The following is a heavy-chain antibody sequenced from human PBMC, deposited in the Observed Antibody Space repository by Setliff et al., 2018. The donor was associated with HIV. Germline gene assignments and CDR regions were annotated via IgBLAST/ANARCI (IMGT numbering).Heavy chain of an antibody. CDR2: IIPIFGNT. J-gene: IGHJ3*02. CDR3: ARDKGAGYCSGGSCSEWLYAFDI. D-gene: IGHD2-15*01. Sequence: SVKVSCKASGGSFSSYAISWVRQAPGQGLEWMGGIIPIFGNTNYAQKLQGRVTVTTDTSTSTAYMELSSLRLDDTAVYYCARDKGAGYCSGGSCSEWLYAFDIWGQGTMVT. CDR1: GGSFSSYA. V-gene: IGHV1-69*05.